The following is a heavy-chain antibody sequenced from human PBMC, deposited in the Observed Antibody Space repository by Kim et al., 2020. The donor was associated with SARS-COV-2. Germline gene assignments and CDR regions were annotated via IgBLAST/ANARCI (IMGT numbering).Heavy chain of an antibody. V-gene: IGHV1-2*06. CDR3: ARGSGSYYIANFDY. D-gene: IGHD1-26*01. CDR2: INPNSGGT. CDR1: GYTFTGYY. J-gene: IGHJ4*02. Sequence: ASVKVSCKASGYTFTGYYMHWVRQAPGQGLEWMGRINPNSGGTNYAQKFQGRVTMTRDTSISTAYMELSRLRSDDTAVYYCARGSGSYYIANFDYWGQGTLVSVSS.